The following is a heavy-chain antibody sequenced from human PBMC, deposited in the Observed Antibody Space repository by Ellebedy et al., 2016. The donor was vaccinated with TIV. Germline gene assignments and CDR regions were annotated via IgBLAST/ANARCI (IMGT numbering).Heavy chain of an antibody. J-gene: IGHJ6*02. V-gene: IGHV1-18*01. D-gene: IGHD4-17*01. Sequence: ASVKVSXXASGYSFTEYGVSWVRQAPGQGLEWMGWISVYNAVSNYTQKFRDRLTVTADTSTTTGSMELRSLRFDDTAVYYCARLRGDYGDYALDVWGQGTTVTVSS. CDR1: GYSFTEYG. CDR3: ARLRGDYGDYALDV. CDR2: ISVYNAVS.